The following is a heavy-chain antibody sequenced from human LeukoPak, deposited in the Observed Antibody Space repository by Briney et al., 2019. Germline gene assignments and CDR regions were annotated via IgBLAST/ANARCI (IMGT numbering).Heavy chain of an antibody. V-gene: IGHV1-46*01. J-gene: IGHJ6*02. Sequence: ASVKVSCKASGYTFTSYYMHWVRQAPGQGLEWMGIINPSGGSTSYAQKFQGRVTMTRDTSTSTVYMELSSLRSEDTAVYYCARALTGTMIVVVTYGMDVWGQGTTVTVS. D-gene: IGHD3-22*01. CDR1: GYTFTSYY. CDR3: ARALTGTMIVVVTYGMDV. CDR2: INPSGGST.